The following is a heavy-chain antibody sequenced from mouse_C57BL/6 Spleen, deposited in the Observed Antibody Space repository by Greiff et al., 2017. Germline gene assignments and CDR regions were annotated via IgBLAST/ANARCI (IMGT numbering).Heavy chain of an antibody. Sequence: VQLQQSGAELVRPGASVKLSCTASGFNIKDYYMHWVKQRPEQGLEWIGRIAPEDGDTEYAPKFQGKATMTADTSSNTAYLQLSSLTSEDTAVYYCTTSTTVVAPYAMDYWGQGTSVTVSS. CDR1: GFNIKDYY. D-gene: IGHD1-1*01. CDR2: IAPEDGDT. V-gene: IGHV14-1*01. CDR3: TTSTTVVAPYAMDY. J-gene: IGHJ4*01.